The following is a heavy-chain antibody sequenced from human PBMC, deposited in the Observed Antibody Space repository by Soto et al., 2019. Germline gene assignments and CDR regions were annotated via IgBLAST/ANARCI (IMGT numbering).Heavy chain of an antibody. Sequence: VQLQQSGPGLVKPSQTLSLTCAISGDTVSSNNAAWNWFRQSPWRGLEWLGRTYYRSKWYYESAVSVKGRITVNPDTSKNQFSLQLTSVTPEDTAVYYCARDSYSSVWLCTDCWGQGTLVTVSS. CDR1: GDTVSSNNAA. CDR2: TYYRSKWYY. D-gene: IGHD6-19*01. J-gene: IGHJ4*02. CDR3: ARDSYSSVWLCTDC. V-gene: IGHV6-1*01.